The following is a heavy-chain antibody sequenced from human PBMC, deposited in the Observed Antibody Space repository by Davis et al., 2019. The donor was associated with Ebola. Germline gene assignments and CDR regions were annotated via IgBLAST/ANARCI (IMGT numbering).Heavy chain of an antibody. J-gene: IGHJ4*02. CDR2: INSDGSTT. Sequence: GESLKISCAASGFTFTGDWMHWVRQAPGKGLVWVSRINSDGSTTNYADSVKGRFTVSRDNAKNSLYLQMSSLRAEDTAVYYCARTYYYDSSFDYWGQGTLVTVSS. V-gene: IGHV3-74*01. CDR1: GFTFTGDW. CDR3: ARTYYYDSSFDY. D-gene: IGHD3-22*01.